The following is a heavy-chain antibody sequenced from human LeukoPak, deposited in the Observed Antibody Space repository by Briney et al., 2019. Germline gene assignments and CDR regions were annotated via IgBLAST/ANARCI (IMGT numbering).Heavy chain of an antibody. CDR3: ARVGDWNDLVY. CDR1: GGSISPYY. D-gene: IGHD1-1*01. J-gene: IGHJ4*02. V-gene: IGHV4-59*01. Sequence: SETLSRTCTVSGGSISPYYWSWIRQPPGKGMKWIGYILYSGTTTNYNPPLKSRVTISVDTSKNQFSLKLSSVTAADTAVYYCARVGDWNDLVYWGQGTLVTVSS. CDR2: ILYSGTT.